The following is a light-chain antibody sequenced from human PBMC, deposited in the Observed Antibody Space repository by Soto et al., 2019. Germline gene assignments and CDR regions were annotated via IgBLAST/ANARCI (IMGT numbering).Light chain of an antibody. CDR3: QQYNDWPLT. V-gene: IGKV3-15*01. J-gene: IGKJ1*01. CDR1: QSVSSN. Sequence: EIGRTQSPFTLSFCRWEIATLSCRASQSVSSNLAWYQQKPGQAPSLLIYGAFTRATGIPARFSGTGSGTEFTLTISSLQSEDFALYYCQQYNDWPLTFGQGTKVDIK. CDR2: GAF.